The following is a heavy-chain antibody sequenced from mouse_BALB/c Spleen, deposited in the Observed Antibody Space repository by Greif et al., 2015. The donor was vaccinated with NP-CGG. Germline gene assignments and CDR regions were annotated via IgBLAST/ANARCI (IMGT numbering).Heavy chain of an antibody. CDR1: GFTFSSYT. Sequence: EVQGVESGGGLVKPGGSLKLSCAASGFTFSSYTMSWVRQTPEKRLEWVATISSGGSYTYYPDSVKGRFTISRDNAKNTLYLQMSSLKSEDTAMYYCTREDDGYYGYWGQGTTLTVSS. V-gene: IGHV5-6-4*01. CDR2: ISSGGSYT. D-gene: IGHD2-3*01. CDR3: TREDDGYYGY. J-gene: IGHJ2*01.